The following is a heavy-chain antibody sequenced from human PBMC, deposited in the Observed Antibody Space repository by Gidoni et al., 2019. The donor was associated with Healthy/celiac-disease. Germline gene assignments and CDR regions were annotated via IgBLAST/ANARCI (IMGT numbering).Heavy chain of an antibody. CDR2: IKRDGSST. J-gene: IGHJ3*02. CDR3: ARVRVETNRYCSSTSCYNRPIDAFDI. Sequence: EVQLVESGGGLVQPGGSLRISYAASAFTCSRYWMHWVREAQGKWLVWVSSIKRDGSSTSYEHSVKGRFTLSRDNSKNMPYLQMNSLRAEDTGVYYCARVRVETNRYCSSTSCYNRPIDAFDIWGQGTMVTVSS. V-gene: IGHV3-74*01. D-gene: IGHD2-2*02. CDR1: AFTCSRYW.